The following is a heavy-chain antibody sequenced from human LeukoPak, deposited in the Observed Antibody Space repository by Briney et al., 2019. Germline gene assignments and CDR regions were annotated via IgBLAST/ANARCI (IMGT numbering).Heavy chain of an antibody. Sequence: GGSLRLSCAASGFTFSDYNMNWVRQVPGKGLEWVSSISSSSSYIFYSDSVKGRFTISRDNARNSLYLQMNSLGADDTAIYYCAAAWSNFDYWGQGTLVTVSS. CDR1: GFTFSDYN. V-gene: IGHV3-21*01. CDR3: AAAWSNFDY. D-gene: IGHD2-8*02. CDR2: ISSSSSYI. J-gene: IGHJ4*02.